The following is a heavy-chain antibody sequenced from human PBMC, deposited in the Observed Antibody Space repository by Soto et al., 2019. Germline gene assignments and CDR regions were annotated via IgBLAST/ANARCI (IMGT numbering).Heavy chain of an antibody. CDR3: VRDVDGSGSYYTDY. CDR2: TRPNNGNT. CDR1: GYTFSIYG. V-gene: IGHV1-18*01. J-gene: IGHJ4*02. Sequence: QIQLVQSGAEVKKPGASVKVSCKASGYTFSIYGINWVRQDPGQGLEWMGWTRPNNGNTKYAQNLQGRVTMTTDTSTRKAYMELRSLGRDDTAVYYWVRDVDGSGSYYTDYWGQGTLVTVSS. D-gene: IGHD3-10*01.